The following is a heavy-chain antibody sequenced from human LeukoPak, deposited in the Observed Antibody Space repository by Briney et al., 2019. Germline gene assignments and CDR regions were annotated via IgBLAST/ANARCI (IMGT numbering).Heavy chain of an antibody. CDR3: ARHPQSAVITDDAFDI. J-gene: IGHJ3*02. D-gene: IGHD3-22*01. V-gene: IGHV4-39*01. CDR2: IYYSGST. CDR1: GGSISSSSYY. Sequence: SETLSLTCTVSGGSISSSSYYWGWIRQPPGKGLEWIGSIYYSGSTYYNPSLKSRVTISVDTSKNQFSLKLSSVTAADTAMYYCARHPQSAVITDDAFDIWGQGTMVTVSS.